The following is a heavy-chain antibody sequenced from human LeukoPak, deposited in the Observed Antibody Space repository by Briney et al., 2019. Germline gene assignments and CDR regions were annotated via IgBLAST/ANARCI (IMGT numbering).Heavy chain of an antibody. J-gene: IGHJ4*02. CDR2: INPSGGST. CDR3: ARDHFFWSGYHRGSSGWVQGYYFDY. CDR1: GYTFTSYY. D-gene: IGHD3-3*01. V-gene: IGHV1-46*01. Sequence: ASVKVSCKASGYTFTSYYMHWVRQAPGQGLEWMGIINPSGGSTSYAQKFQGRVTMTRDMSTSTVYMELSSLRSEDTAVYYCARDHFFWSGYHRGSSGWVQGYYFDYWGQGTLVTVSS.